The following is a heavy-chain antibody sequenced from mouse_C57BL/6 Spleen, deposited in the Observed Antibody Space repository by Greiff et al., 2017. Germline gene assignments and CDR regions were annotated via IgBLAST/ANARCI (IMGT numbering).Heavy chain of an antibody. Sequence: VKLQESGPELVKPGASVTISCKASGYAFSSSWMSWVRQRPGKGLEWIGRIYPGDGDTNYNGKFKGKATLTADKSSSTAYMQLSTLTSEDSAVYFGAREAGTGWYFDVWGTGTTVTVSS. CDR3: AREAGTGWYFDV. D-gene: IGHD4-1*01. CDR2: IYPGDGDT. V-gene: IGHV1-82*01. CDR1: GYAFSSSW. J-gene: IGHJ1*03.